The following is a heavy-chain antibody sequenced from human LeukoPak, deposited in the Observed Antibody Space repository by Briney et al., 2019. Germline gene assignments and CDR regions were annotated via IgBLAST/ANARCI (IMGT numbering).Heavy chain of an antibody. CDR1: GRSFSSYA. CDR3: ARGSASNWPVDI. CDR2: ITPVFGTA. Sequence: ASVKVSCKASGRSFSSYAISWVRQAPGRGLEWMGGITPVFGTAKYAQRFQGRVTISADDSTNTAYLEVTKVTSEDTAVYYCARGSASNWPVDIWGQGTLITVSS. D-gene: IGHD6-13*01. V-gene: IGHV1-69*13. J-gene: IGHJ4*02.